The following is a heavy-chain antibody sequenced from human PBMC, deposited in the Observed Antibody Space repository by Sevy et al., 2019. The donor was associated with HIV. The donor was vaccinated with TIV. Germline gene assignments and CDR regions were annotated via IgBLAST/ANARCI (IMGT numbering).Heavy chain of an antibody. V-gene: IGHV3-30*03. CDR1: GFTFRNFG. J-gene: IGHJ6*02. Sequence: GSLRHSCVGSGFTFRNFGVHWLRQAPGKGLEWLSVVSYDGSSKYYVDSVKGRFIVSRDNSKNTLYLQMNSLRTEDTAVYYCARGGSGDYYYYGVDVRGQGTTVTVSS. D-gene: IGHD3-10*01. CDR3: ARGGSGDYYYYGVDV. CDR2: VSYDGSSK.